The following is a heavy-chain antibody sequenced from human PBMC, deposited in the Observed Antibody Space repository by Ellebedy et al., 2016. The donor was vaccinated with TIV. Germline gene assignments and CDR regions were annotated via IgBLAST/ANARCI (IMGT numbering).Heavy chain of an antibody. CDR3: AREVVVITTGLFDP. CDR2: INAGNGNT. D-gene: IGHD3-22*01. Sequence: ASVKVSCXASGYSFTSYAKHWVRQAPGHRLEWMGWINAGNGNTKYSQKFQGRVTITRDTSASTAYMELSSLRSEDTAVYYCAREVVVITTGLFDPWGQGTLVTVSS. V-gene: IGHV1-3*01. J-gene: IGHJ5*02. CDR1: GYSFTSYA.